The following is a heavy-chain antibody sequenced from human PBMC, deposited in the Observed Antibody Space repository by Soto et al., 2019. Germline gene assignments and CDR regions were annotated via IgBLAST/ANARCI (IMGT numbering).Heavy chain of an antibody. D-gene: IGHD2-15*01. CDR3: ARDPPHGGTSSWDGDS. Sequence: WGSLRLSCEASGFIFTTNSMTWVRQVPGKGLQWLSSISSSGTFKSYGDSVKGRFTISRDNAKNSLFLQMNNLSGEDTGLYYCARDPPHGGTSSWDGDSWGPGTLVTVSS. CDR1: GFIFTTNS. CDR2: ISSSGTFK. J-gene: IGHJ4*02. V-gene: IGHV3-21*01.